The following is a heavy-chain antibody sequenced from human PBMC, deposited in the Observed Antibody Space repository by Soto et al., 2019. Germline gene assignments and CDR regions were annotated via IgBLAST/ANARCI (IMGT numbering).Heavy chain of an antibody. CDR2: IIPMTRRT. J-gene: IGHJ4*02. D-gene: IGHD3-9*01. V-gene: IGHV1-69*01. Sequence: QVQLVQSGAEVKKPGSSVKVSCKASGGTFNNYGMGWVRQAPGQGLEWMGGIIPMTRRTNYAQKFQGRVTVTADESRTTAYMELRGLRSEDTAVYYCASWDYDVLTGYSYDDWGQGTLVTVSS. CDR1: GGTFNNYG. CDR3: ASWDYDVLTGYSYDD.